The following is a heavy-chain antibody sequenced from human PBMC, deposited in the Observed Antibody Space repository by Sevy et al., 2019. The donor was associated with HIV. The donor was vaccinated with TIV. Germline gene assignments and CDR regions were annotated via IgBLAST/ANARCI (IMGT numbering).Heavy chain of an antibody. CDR3: AREGVDFWSGPVDFVYGMDV. Sequence: AGSLRLSCAASGFTFSRYWMHWVRHAPGKGLVWVSRIDTHGTNTIYADYVKGRFTISRDNAKNTVSLQMNSLRADDTGVSYCAREGVDFWSGPVDFVYGMDVWGQGTTVTVSS. CDR1: GFTFSRYW. V-gene: IGHV3-74*01. CDR2: IDTHGTNT. D-gene: IGHD3-3*01. J-gene: IGHJ6*02.